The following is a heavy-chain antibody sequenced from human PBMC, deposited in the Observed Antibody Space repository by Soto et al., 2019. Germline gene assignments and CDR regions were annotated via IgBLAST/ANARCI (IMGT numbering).Heavy chain of an antibody. V-gene: IGHV1-69*13. CDR1: GGTFSSYA. Sequence: EASVKVSCKASGGTFSSYAISWVRQAPGQGLEWMGGIIPIFGTANYAQKFQGRVTITADESTSTAYMELSSLRSEDTAVYYCARVKVPAASELHYWGQGTLVTVSS. D-gene: IGHD2-2*01. CDR3: ARVKVPAASELHY. J-gene: IGHJ4*02. CDR2: IIPIFGTA.